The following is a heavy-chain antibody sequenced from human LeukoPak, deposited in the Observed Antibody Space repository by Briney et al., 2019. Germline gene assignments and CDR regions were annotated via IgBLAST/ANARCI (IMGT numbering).Heavy chain of an antibody. CDR1: GGSISSSSYY. Sequence: PSETLSLTCTVSGGSISSSSYYWGWIRQPPGKGLEWIGSIYYSGSTYYNPYLKSRVTISVDTSKNQFSLKLSSVTAADTAVYYCARPGDGSGSYYGYWGQGTLVTVSS. J-gene: IGHJ4*02. CDR2: IYYSGST. V-gene: IGHV4-39*01. D-gene: IGHD3-10*01. CDR3: ARPGDGSGSYYGY.